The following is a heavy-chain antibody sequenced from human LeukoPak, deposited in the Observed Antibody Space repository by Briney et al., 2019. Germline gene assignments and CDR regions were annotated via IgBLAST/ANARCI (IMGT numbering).Heavy chain of an antibody. CDR3: ARYTDHYYFDY. D-gene: IGHD1-1*01. CDR2: IHPGDSDT. V-gene: IGHV5-51*01. J-gene: IGHJ4*02. CDR1: GYSFTSYW. Sequence: GESLKISCKGSGYSFTSYWIGWVRQMPGKGLEYMGIIHPGDSDTRYSPSFQGQVTISVDRSSSTAYIQWSRLKASDTAMYYCARYTDHYYFDYWGQGTLVTVSS.